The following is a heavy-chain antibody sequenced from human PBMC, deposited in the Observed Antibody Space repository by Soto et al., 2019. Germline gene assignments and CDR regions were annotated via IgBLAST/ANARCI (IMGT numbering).Heavy chain of an antibody. J-gene: IGHJ4*02. CDR2: IYYSGST. CDR3: ARVSSFSRSDLYYFDY. CDR1: GGSISSGGYY. Sequence: QVQLQESGPGLVKPSQTLSLTCTVSGGSISSGGYYWSWIRQHPGKGLEWIGYIYYSGSTYYNPSLKSRVTISVDTSKNQFSLKLSSVAAADTAVYYCARVSSFSRSDLYYFDYWGQGTLVTVSS. V-gene: IGHV4-31*03.